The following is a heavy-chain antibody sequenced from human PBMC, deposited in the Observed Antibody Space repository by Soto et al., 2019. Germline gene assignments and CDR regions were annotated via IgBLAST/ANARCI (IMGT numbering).Heavy chain of an antibody. V-gene: IGHV1-46*01. D-gene: IGHD3-16*02. Sequence: XAVKVSCKASGYTFTSYYMHWVRRAPGQGLEWMGIINPSGGSTSYAQKFQGRVTMTRDTSTSTVYMELSSLRSEDTAVYYCERASFVIPDAFDIWGQGTMVTVSS. CDR3: ERASFVIPDAFDI. CDR2: INPSGGST. CDR1: GYTFTSYY. J-gene: IGHJ3*02.